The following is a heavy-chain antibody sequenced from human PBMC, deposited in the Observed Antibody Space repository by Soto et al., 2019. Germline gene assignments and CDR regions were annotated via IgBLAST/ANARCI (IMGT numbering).Heavy chain of an antibody. CDR3: ARDDHIVVVPTSLGAMDV. V-gene: IGHV1-2*02. D-gene: IGHD2-2*01. CDR1: GYTFTDYY. J-gene: IGHJ6*02. CDR2: INPNSGGT. Sequence: ASVKVSCKASGYTFTDYYMHWLRQAAGQGLEWMGWINPNSGGTNYAQRFQGRVTMTGDTSISTAYMELSRLRSDDTAVYYCARDDHIVVVPTSLGAMDVWGQGTTVTVSS.